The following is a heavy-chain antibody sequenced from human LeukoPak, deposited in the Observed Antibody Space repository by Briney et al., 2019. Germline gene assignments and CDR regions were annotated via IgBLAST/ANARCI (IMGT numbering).Heavy chain of an antibody. Sequence: SETLSLACTVSGGSVSSGTYYWSWIRQPPGKGLEWIGYISYSGSTNYNPSLKSRVTISVDTSKNQFSLKLSSVTAADTAVYYCARSPTYDFWSGYYYFDPWGQGTLVTVSS. CDR3: ARSPTYDFWSGYYYFDP. J-gene: IGHJ5*02. CDR2: ISYSGST. D-gene: IGHD3-3*01. V-gene: IGHV4-61*01. CDR1: GGSVSSGTYY.